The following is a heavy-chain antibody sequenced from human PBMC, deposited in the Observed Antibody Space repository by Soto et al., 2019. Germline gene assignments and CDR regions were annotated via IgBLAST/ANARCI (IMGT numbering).Heavy chain of an antibody. J-gene: IGHJ4*02. CDR3: ARGRSPLAYYFDY. V-gene: IGHV3-7*05. CDR2: IKQDGSEK. CDR1: GFTFSSYW. Sequence: EVQLVESGGGLVQPGGSLRLSCAASGFTFSSYWMSWVRQAPGKGLEWVANIKQDGSEKYYVDSVKGRFTISRDNAKNYLYLQMNSLRAEDTAVYYCARGRSPLAYYFDYWGQGTLVTVSS.